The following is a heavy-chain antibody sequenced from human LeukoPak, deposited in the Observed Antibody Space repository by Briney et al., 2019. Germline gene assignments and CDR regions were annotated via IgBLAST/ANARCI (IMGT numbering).Heavy chain of an antibody. V-gene: IGHV3-73*01. CDR1: GFTFSGSS. J-gene: IGHJ4*02. CDR2: MRSKPNNYAT. CDR3: FSIVGATGVFH. D-gene: IGHD1-26*01. Sequence: GGSLRLSCAASGFTFSGSSVHWVRQASGKGLDWIGRMRSKPNNYATAYAASVKGRFTISRDDSKNTAYLQMNSLKAEDTAVHYCFSIVGATGVFHWGQGTLVTVSS.